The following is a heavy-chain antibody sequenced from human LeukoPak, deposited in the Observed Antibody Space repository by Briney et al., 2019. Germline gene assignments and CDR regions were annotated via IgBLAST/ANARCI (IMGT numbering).Heavy chain of an antibody. CDR3: AKEVVYYDSSGYFDY. V-gene: IGHV3-23*01. CDR2: ISDSGGST. D-gene: IGHD3-22*01. Sequence: GGPLRLSCAASGFTFSSYAMSWVRQAPGKGLEWVSAISDSGGSTYYADSVKGRFTISRDNSKNTLYLQMNSLRAEDTAVYYCAKEVVYYDSSGYFDYWGQGTLVTVSS. CDR1: GFTFSSYA. J-gene: IGHJ4*02.